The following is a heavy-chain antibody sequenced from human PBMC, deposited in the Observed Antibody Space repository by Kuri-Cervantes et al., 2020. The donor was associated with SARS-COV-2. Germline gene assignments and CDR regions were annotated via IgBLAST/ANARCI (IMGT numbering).Heavy chain of an antibody. V-gene: IGHV1-8*02. J-gene: IGHJ4*02. Sequence: ASVKVSCKASGYTFTSYDINWVRQATGQGLEWMGWMNPNSGNTGYAQKFQGRVTMTRNTSISTAYMELSRLRSDDTAVYYCARERRVTTRFDYWGQGTLVTVSS. CDR1: GYTFTSYD. CDR3: ARERRVTTRFDY. D-gene: IGHD4-11*01. CDR2: MNPNSGNT.